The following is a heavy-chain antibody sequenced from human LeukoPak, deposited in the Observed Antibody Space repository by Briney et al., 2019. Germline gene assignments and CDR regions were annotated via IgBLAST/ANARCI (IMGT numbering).Heavy chain of an antibody. CDR2: ISGSGSYI. J-gene: IGHJ3*02. CDR1: GFTSSDYS. CDR3: ARDSSGWLDAFDI. Sequence: SGGSLRLSCAASGFTSSDYSMNWVRQTPRKGLEWVSCISGSGSYIYYADSVKGRFTISRDNSKNTLYLQMNSLRAEDTAVYYCARDSSGWLDAFDIWGQGTMVTVSS. D-gene: IGHD6-19*01. V-gene: IGHV3-21*04.